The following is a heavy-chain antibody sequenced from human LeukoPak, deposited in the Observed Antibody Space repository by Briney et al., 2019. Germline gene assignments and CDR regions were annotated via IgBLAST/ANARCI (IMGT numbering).Heavy chain of an antibody. CDR2: ISSSGSTI. Sequence: GGSLRLSCAASGFTFSSYEMNWVRQAPGKGLEWVSYISSSGSTIYYADSVKGRFTISRDNAKNSLYLQMNSLRAEDTAVYYCARQRVNYYDSSGYYFYYWGQGTLVTVSS. V-gene: IGHV3-48*03. D-gene: IGHD3-22*01. J-gene: IGHJ4*02. CDR1: GFTFSSYE. CDR3: ARQRVNYYDSSGYYFYY.